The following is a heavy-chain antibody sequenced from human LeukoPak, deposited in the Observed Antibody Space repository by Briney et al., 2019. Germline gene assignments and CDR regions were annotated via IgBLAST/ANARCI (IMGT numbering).Heavy chain of an antibody. D-gene: IGHD6-6*01. Sequence: PGRCLGLSCAASGFTFADYSMRWARQVPGKGMEWESVISWNSGSICYADSVKGRFTISRDNAKNSLYLQMNSLRAEDTALYYCAKDMDSSSSYYYGMDVWGQGTTVTVSS. CDR3: AKDMDSSSSYYYGMDV. CDR1: GFTFADYS. J-gene: IGHJ6*02. V-gene: IGHV3-9*01. CDR2: ISWNSGSI.